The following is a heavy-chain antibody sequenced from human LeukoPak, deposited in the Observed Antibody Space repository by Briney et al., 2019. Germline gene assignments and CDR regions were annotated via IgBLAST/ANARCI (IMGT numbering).Heavy chain of an antibody. V-gene: IGHV3-7*03. CDR2: IKEDGSER. CDR1: AFIFSGHW. D-gene: IGHD2-2*01. Sequence: PGGSLRLSCEGSAFIFSGHWMNWVRQTPGKGLEWVASIKEDGSERQYVDSVKGRFSISRDNTKGSLFLQLNSLRAEDTAVYYCARGKIPAAFSYWGQGTLVTVSS. J-gene: IGHJ4*02. CDR3: ARGKIPAAFSY.